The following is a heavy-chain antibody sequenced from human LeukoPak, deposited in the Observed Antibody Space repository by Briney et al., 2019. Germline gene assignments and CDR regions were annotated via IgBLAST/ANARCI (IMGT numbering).Heavy chain of an antibody. CDR3: ARGIDY. CDR2: IYTGGGR. J-gene: IGHJ4*02. Sequence: GGSLRLSCAASGFTFSKHGMNWVRQAPGKGLEWVSVIYTGGGRYYADSVRGRFTISRDTSKNMVFLQMNSLRVEDTAVYYCARGIDYWGRGTLVTVSS. CDR1: GFTFSKHG. V-gene: IGHV3-53*01.